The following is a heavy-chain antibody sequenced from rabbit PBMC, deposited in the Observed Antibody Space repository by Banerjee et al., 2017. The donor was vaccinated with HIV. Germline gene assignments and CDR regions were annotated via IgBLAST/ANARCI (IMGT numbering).Heavy chain of an antibody. J-gene: IGHJ4*01. D-gene: IGHD4-2*01. CDR3: ASGNDWDIDNL. Sequence: QEQLVESGGGLVTLGGSLTLTCTASGLDFSSSYWICWVRQAPGKGLEWIACIGAYSGTTFYATWAIGRFTISKTSSTTVTLQMTSLTAADTATYFCASGNDWDIDNLWGQGTLVTVS. CDR1: GLDFSSSYW. CDR2: IGAYSGTT. V-gene: IGHV1S45*01.